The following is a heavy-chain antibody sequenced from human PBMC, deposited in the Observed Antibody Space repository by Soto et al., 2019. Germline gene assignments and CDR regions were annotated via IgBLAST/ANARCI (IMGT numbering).Heavy chain of an antibody. J-gene: IGHJ4*02. D-gene: IGHD6-25*01. Sequence: QVTSKESGPVVVKPTETLTLTCTVSGFSLTTDLMGVSWLRQPPGKALEWLAHSFSTDERSYSTPLKTRLTIAKDNSKSQVVIVMPNMDPVDTATYSCARMIIGSGDYWGQGLLVTVSS. CDR1: GFSLTTDLMG. CDR2: SFSTDER. V-gene: IGHV2-26*01. CDR3: ARMIIGSGDY.